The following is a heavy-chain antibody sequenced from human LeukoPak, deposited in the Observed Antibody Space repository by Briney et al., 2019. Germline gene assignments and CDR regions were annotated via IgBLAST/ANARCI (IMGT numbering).Heavy chain of an antibody. D-gene: IGHD3-10*01. CDR2: INPKDGST. V-gene: IGHV1-46*01. Sequence: ASVKVSCKASGYTFSNYHMHWVRQAPGQGPEWTGIINPKDGSTYYAQKFQGRITMTRDTSTSIVYMHLSSLRSEDTAVYYCARGIIVVRGVLPYGMDVWGQGTTVTVSS. CDR3: ARGIIVVRGVLPYGMDV. J-gene: IGHJ6*02. CDR1: GYTFSNYH.